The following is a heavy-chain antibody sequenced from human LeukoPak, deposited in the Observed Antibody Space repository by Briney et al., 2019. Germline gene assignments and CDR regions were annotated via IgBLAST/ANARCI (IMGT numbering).Heavy chain of an antibody. CDR1: GFTFSSYA. Sequence: GGSLRLSCAASGFTFSSYAMSWVRQAQGKGLEWVSGISGSGGSTYYADSVKGRFTISRANSKNTLYLQMNSRYAELTAVYRCAKFSRYSGSYYWGQGTLVTVSS. CDR3: AKFSRYSGSYY. CDR2: ISGSGGST. D-gene: IGHD1-26*01. J-gene: IGHJ4*02. V-gene: IGHV3-23*01.